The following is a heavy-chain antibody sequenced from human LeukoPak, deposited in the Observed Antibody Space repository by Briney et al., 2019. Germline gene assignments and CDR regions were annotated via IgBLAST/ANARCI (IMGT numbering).Heavy chain of an antibody. CDR3: TKEGQYDILTGSTFDY. J-gene: IGHJ4*02. D-gene: IGHD3-9*01. Sequence: GGSLRLSCAASGFTFDDYAMHWARQAPWKGLEWVSGSSWNSGSIGYADSVKGRFTISRDNAKNSLYLQMNSLRAEDTALYFFTKEGQYDILTGSTFDYWGQGTLVTVSS. CDR1: GFTFDDYA. V-gene: IGHV3-9*01. CDR2: SSWNSGSI.